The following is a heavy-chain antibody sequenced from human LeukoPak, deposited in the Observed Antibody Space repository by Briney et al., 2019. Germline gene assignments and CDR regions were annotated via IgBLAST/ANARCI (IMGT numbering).Heavy chain of an antibody. CDR2: ISAYNGNT. CDR3: ARSATAMVSLLWWFDP. D-gene: IGHD5-18*01. Sequence: GPSVKVSCKASGYTFTSYGISWVRQAPGQGLEWMGWISAYNGNTNYAQKLQGRVTMTTDTSTSTAYMELRSLRSDDTAVYYCARSATAMVSLLWWFDPWGQGTLVTVSS. J-gene: IGHJ5*02. CDR1: GYTFTSYG. V-gene: IGHV1-18*01.